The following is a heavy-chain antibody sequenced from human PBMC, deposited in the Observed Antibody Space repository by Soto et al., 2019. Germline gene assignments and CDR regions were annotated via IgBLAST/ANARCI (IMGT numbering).Heavy chain of an antibody. J-gene: IGHJ4*02. CDR2: IYSDGST. V-gene: IGHV3-53*01. CDR1: GFIVSSNY. Sequence: GGSLRLSCAASGFIVSSNYMSWVRQAPGKGLEWVSVIYSDGSTHYTDSVKDRFIISRDISKNTLYLQMNSLRAEDTAVYYCARARYDSSGYYFDYWGQGALVTV. D-gene: IGHD3-22*01. CDR3: ARARYDSSGYYFDY.